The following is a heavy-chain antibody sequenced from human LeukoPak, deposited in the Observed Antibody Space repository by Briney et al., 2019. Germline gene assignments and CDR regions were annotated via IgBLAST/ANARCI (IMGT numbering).Heavy chain of an antibody. J-gene: IGHJ4*02. Sequence: GGSLRLSCAASGFTFSNHWMHWVRHAPGKGLVWVSGITPDGSSTRYVDSVKGRFTISRDNAKNTLYLQMNSLRTEDTAVYYCARGVVVTATSGNDYWGQGTLVTVSS. V-gene: IGHV3-74*01. CDR2: ITPDGSST. D-gene: IGHD3-16*02. CDR1: GFTFSNHW. CDR3: ARGVVVTATSGNDY.